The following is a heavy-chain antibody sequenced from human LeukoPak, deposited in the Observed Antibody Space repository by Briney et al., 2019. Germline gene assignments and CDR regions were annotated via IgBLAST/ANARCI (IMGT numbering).Heavy chain of an antibody. CDR3: ATAYYYDSSGYTTTFDY. V-gene: IGHV1-24*01. D-gene: IGHD3-22*01. CDR1: GYTLTELS. CDR2: FDPEDGET. J-gene: IGHJ4*02. Sequence: ASLKVSCKVSGYTLTELSMHWVRQAPGKGLEWIGGFDPEDGETIYAQKFQGRVTMTEDTSTDTAYMELSSLRSEDTAVYYCATAYYYDSSGYTTTFDYWGQGTLVTVSS.